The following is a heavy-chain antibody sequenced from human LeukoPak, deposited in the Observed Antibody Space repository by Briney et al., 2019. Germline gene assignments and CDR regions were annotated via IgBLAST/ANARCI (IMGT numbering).Heavy chain of an antibody. CDR1: GGSIRSYY. J-gene: IGHJ5*02. CDR3: ARDMATRSNWFDP. Sequence: SETLSLTCTVSGGSIRSYYWSWIRQPPGKGLEWIGYIYYSGSTNYNPSLKSRVTISVDTSKNQFSLKLSSVTAADTAVYYCARDMATRSNWFDPWGQGTLVTVSS. CDR2: IYYSGST. V-gene: IGHV4-59*01. D-gene: IGHD5-24*01.